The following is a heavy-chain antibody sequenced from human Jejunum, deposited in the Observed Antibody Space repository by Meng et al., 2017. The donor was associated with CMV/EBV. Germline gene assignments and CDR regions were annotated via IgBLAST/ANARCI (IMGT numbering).Heavy chain of an antibody. CDR2: VFHTGIT. V-gene: IGHV4-59*01. Sequence: CSGSGGSMINYYWSWIRQSPGKGLEWLGHVFHTGITNYNPSLESRLTLSVDTSKNQASLNLTSVTAADTAVYFCARGRYCINGVCFDHWGQGALVTVSS. J-gene: IGHJ4*02. CDR1: GGSMINYY. CDR3: ARGRYCINGVCFDH. D-gene: IGHD2-8*01.